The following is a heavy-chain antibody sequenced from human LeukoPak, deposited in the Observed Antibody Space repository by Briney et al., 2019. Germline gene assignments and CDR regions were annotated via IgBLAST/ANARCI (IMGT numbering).Heavy chain of an antibody. D-gene: IGHD2-2*01. J-gene: IGHJ4*02. V-gene: IGHV3-23*01. CDR1: GFTFSSYA. CDR2: INGSGGST. CDR3: ATPSNYFDY. Sequence: GGSLRLSCAASGFTFSSYATNWVRQAPGKGLEWVSAINGSGGSTYYADSVKGRFTISRDNSRNTLYLQMNSLRAEDTAVYYCATPSNYFDYWGQGTLVTVSS.